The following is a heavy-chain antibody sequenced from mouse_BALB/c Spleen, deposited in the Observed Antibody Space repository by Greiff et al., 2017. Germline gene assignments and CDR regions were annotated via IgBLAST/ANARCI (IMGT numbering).Heavy chain of an antibody. D-gene: IGHD4-1*01. CDR1: GFTFSSYG. J-gene: IGHJ4*01. CDR3: ARTGTHYYAMDY. Sequence: EVNVVESGGGLVQPGGSLKLSCAASGFTFSSYGMSWVRQTPDKRLELVATINSNGGSTYYPDSVKGRFTISRDNAKNTLYLQMSSLKSEDTAMYYCARTGTHYYAMDYWGQGTSVTVSS. CDR2: INSNGGST. V-gene: IGHV5-6-3*01.